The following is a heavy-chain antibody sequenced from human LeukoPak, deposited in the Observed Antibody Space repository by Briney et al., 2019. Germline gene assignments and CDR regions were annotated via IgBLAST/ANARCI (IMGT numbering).Heavy chain of an antibody. CDR1: GFTFSSYA. D-gene: IGHD3-16*01. J-gene: IGHJ3*02. V-gene: IGHV3-23*01. CDR3: AKRGEPYDAFDI. CDR2: ISGSGGST. Sequence: GGSLRLSCAASGFTFSSYAMSWVRQAPGKGLEWVSAISGSGGSTYYADSAKGRFTISRDNSKNTLYLQMNSLRAEDTAVYYCAKRGEPYDAFDIWGQGTMVTVSS.